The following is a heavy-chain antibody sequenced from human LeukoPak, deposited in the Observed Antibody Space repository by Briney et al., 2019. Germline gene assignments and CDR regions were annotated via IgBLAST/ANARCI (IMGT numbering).Heavy chain of an antibody. CDR3: ARDQFEVVPAAADYYYYYGMDV. V-gene: IGHV3-33*01. CDR2: IWYDGSNK. D-gene: IGHD2-2*01. Sequence: GRSLRLSCAASGFTFSSYGMHWVRQAPGRGLEWVAVIWYDGSNKYYADSVKGRFTISRDNSKNTLYLQMNSLRAEDTAAYYCARDQFEVVPAAADYYYYYGMDVWGQGTTVTVSS. CDR1: GFTFSSYG. J-gene: IGHJ6*02.